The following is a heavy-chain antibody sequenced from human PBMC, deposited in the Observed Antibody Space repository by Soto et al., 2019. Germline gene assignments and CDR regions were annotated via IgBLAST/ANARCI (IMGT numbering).Heavy chain of an antibody. CDR2: ISSSSSYI. Sequence: GGSLRLSCAASGFTFSSYSMNWVRQAPGKGLEWVSSISSSSSYIYYADSVKGRFTISRDNAKNSLYLQMNSLRAEDTAVYYCARDRAHCSGGSCYYYYYYGMDVWGQGTTVTV. J-gene: IGHJ6*02. D-gene: IGHD2-15*01. CDR1: GFTFSSYS. CDR3: ARDRAHCSGGSCYYYYYYGMDV. V-gene: IGHV3-21*01.